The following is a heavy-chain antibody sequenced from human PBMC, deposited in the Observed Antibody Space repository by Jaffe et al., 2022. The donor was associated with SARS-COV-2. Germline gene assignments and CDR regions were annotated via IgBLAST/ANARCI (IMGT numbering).Heavy chain of an antibody. CDR1: GGSISSSNFY. CDR3: ARHIWAGASYFDF. Sequence: QLQLQESGPGLVKPSETLSLTCNVSGGSISSSNFYWGWIRQPPGKGLEWIGSIYYSGSAYYNPSLKSRVIISVDTSNNQFSLKLSSVTAADTAVYYCARHIWAGASYFDFWGQGTLFTVSS. CDR2: IYYSGSA. J-gene: IGHJ4*02. V-gene: IGHV4-39*01. D-gene: IGHD3-16*01.